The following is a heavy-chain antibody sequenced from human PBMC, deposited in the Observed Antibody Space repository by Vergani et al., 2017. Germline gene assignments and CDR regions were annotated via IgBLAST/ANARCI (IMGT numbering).Heavy chain of an antibody. J-gene: IGHJ5*02. V-gene: IGHV5-51*01. D-gene: IGHD2-15*01. CDR2: IYPGDSDT. CDR1: GYSFTSYW. CDR3: ARKKDGRSWFDP. Sequence: EVQLVQSGAEVKKPGESLKLSCKASGYSFTSYWIGWVRQMPGKGLEWMGIIYPGDSDTRYSPSFQGQVTISADKSISAAFLHWRSLKASDTALYYCARKKDGRSWFDPWGQGTLVTVSS.